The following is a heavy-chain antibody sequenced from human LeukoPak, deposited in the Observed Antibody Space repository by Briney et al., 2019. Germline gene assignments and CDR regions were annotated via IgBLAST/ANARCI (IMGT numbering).Heavy chain of an antibody. V-gene: IGHV1-46*01. Sequence: EASVKVSCTASGYTFTSNYIHWVRQAPGQGLEWMGMIYPRDGSTSYAQKFQGRVTVTRDTSTSTAYMELSSLRSEDTAVYYCARGRTTINWFDPWGQGTLVTVSS. CDR1: GYTFTSNY. CDR3: ARGRTTINWFDP. D-gene: IGHD1-26*01. CDR2: IYPRDGST. J-gene: IGHJ5*02.